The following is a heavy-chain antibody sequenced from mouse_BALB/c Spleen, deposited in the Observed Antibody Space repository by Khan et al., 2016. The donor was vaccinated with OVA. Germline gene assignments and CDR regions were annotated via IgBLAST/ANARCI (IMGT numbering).Heavy chain of an antibody. J-gene: IGHJ3*01. CDR1: GYSFTSFG. CDR2: IFPGNSDT. D-gene: IGHD1-2*01. CDR3: TRGGYGSFAY. Sequence: EVQLQQSGTVLARPGASVKMSCKASGYSFTSFGMHWGKQRPGQGLEWIGGIFPGNSDTSYNQKFKGKAKLTAVTSASTAYMELSSRTNEDSAVYYGTRGGYGSFAYWGQGTLVTVSA. V-gene: IGHV1-5*01.